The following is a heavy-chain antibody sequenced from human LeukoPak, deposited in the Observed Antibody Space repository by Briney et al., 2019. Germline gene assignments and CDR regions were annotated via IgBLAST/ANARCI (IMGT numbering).Heavy chain of an antibody. CDR1: GGSISSYY. J-gene: IGHJ4*02. Sequence: PSETLSLTCTVSGGSISSYYWSWIRQPPGKGLEWIGYIYYSGSTNYNPSLKSRVTISVDTSKNQFSLKLSSVTAADTAVYYCARGRYNWNRGYFDYWGQGTLVTVSS. V-gene: IGHV4-59*01. D-gene: IGHD1-20*01. CDR2: IYYSGST. CDR3: ARGRYNWNRGYFDY.